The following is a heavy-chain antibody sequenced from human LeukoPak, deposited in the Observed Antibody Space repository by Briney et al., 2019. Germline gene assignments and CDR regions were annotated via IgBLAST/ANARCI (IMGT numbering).Heavy chain of an antibody. CDR1: GGSISSSSYY. V-gene: IGHV4-39*07. D-gene: IGHD5-12*01. CDR2: IYYSGST. CDR3: ARIQSGYDPETNYFDY. Sequence: SETLSLTCTVSGGSISSSSYYWGWIRQPPGKGLEWIGSIYYSGSTYYNPSLKSRVTISVDTSKNQFSLKLSSVTAADTAVYYCARIQSGYDPETNYFDYWGQGTLVTVSS. J-gene: IGHJ4*02.